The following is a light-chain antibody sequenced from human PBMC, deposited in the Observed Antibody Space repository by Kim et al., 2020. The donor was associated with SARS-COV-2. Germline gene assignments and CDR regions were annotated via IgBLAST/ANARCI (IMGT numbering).Light chain of an antibody. J-gene: IGKJ2*01. CDR1: QSVSSN. CDR3: QQYNNWPYT. CDR2: GAS. V-gene: IGKV3-15*01. Sequence: VSPGERATLSCSASQSVSSNLAWYQQKPGQAPRLLIYGASTRATGIPARFSGSGSGTEFTLTISSLQSEDFAVYYCQQYNNWPYTFGQGTKLEI.